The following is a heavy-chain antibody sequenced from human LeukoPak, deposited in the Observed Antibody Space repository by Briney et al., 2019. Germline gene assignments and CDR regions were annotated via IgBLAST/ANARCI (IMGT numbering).Heavy chain of an antibody. J-gene: IGHJ4*02. CDR1: GFTFSSYA. D-gene: IGHD3-3*01. CDR3: ARDLVISNYDFWSGYYQPPFDY. Sequence: PGGSLRLSCAATGFTFSSYAMSWVRQAPGKGLEWVSSISGSGGSTYYADSVKGRFTISRDNAKNSLYLQMNSLRAEDTAVYYCARDLVISNYDFWSGYYQPPFDYWGQGTLVTVSS. V-gene: IGHV3-23*01. CDR2: ISGSGGST.